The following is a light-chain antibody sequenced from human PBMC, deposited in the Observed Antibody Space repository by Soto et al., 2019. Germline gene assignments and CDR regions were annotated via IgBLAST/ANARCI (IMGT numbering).Light chain of an antibody. V-gene: IGLV1-40*01. Sequence: QSVLTQPPSVSGAPGQRVTISCTGSSSNIGAGYDVHWYQQFPGTTPKFLIYGNTNRPSGVPDRFSGSKSGTSASLDITGLQAEDEAEYFCQSYDSSLTVVFGGGTKVTVL. CDR2: GNT. CDR3: QSYDSSLTVV. CDR1: SSNIGAGYD. J-gene: IGLJ2*01.